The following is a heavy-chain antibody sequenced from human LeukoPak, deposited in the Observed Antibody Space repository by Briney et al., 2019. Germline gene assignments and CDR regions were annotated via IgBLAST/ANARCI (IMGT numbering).Heavy chain of an antibody. CDR2: INPNSGGT. CDR1: GYTFTGYY. D-gene: IGHD2-15*01. Sequence: ASVKVSCKASGYTFTGYYMHWVRQAPGQELEWMGWINPNSGGTNYAQKFQGRVTMTRDTSISTAYMELSRLRSDDTAVYYCARDGRGYCSGGSCYSLLLDYWGQGTLVTVSS. J-gene: IGHJ4*02. V-gene: IGHV1-2*02. CDR3: ARDGRGYCSGGSCYSLLLDY.